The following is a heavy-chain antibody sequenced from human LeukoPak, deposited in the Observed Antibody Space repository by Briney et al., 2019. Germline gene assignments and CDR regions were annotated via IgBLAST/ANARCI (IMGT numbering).Heavy chain of an antibody. CDR3: ARDQRPVALDY. J-gene: IGHJ4*02. D-gene: IGHD6-19*01. Sequence: GGSLRLSCAASGFTFSSYAMHWVRQAPGKGLEWVAVISYDGSNKYYADSVKGRFTISRDNSKNTLYLQMNSLRAEDTAVYYCARDQRPVALDYWGQGTLVTGSS. CDR1: GFTFSSYA. CDR2: ISYDGSNK. V-gene: IGHV3-30*04.